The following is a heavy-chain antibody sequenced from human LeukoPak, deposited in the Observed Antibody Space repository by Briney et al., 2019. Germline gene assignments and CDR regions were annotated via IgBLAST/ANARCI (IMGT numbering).Heavy chain of an antibody. CDR3: AKDGVTQWLAAYRRYHFDY. CDR1: GFTFSSYG. V-gene: IGHV3-30*18. CDR2: ISYDGSNK. Sequence: GSLRLSCAASGFTFSSYGMHWVRQAPGKGLEWVAVISYDGSNKYYADSVKGRFTISRDNSKNTLYLQMNSLRAEDTAVYYCAKDGVTQWLAAYRRYHFDYWGQGTLVTVSS. D-gene: IGHD6-19*01. J-gene: IGHJ4*02.